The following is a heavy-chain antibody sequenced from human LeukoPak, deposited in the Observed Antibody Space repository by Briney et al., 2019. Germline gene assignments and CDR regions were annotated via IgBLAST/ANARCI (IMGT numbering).Heavy chain of an antibody. Sequence: GGSLRLSCAASGFTFSSYSMNWVRQAPGKGLEWVSSISSSSSYIYYADSVKGRFTISRDNAKNSLYLQMNSLRAEDTAVYYCANLIGYSYGTHYWGQGTLVTVSS. CDR3: ANLIGYSYGTHY. CDR2: ISSSSSYI. J-gene: IGHJ4*02. V-gene: IGHV3-21*01. D-gene: IGHD5-18*01. CDR1: GFTFSSYS.